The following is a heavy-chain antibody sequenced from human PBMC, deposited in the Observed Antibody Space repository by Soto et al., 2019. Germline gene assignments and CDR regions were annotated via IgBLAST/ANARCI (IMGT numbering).Heavy chain of an antibody. J-gene: IGHJ5*02. V-gene: IGHV1-69*02. Sequence: QVQLVQSGAEVKKPGSSVKVSCKASGGTFSSYTISWVRQAPGQGLEWMGRIIPILGIANYAQKFQCRVTITADKSTSTAYMELSSLRSEDTAVYYCARGLQGFGELSGDWFDPWGQGTLVTVSS. CDR3: ARGLQGFGELSGDWFDP. D-gene: IGHD3-10*01. CDR2: IIPILGIA. CDR1: GGTFSSYT.